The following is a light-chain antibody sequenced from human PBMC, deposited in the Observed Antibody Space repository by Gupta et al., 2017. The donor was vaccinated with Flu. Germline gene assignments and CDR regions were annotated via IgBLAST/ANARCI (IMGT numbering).Light chain of an antibody. Sequence: IVMTQSPDSLAVSLGERATINCKSSQSVLHSSNNKNYLAWYQQKPGQPPKLLIYWTSTRESGVPDRFSGSGSGTDFTLTISSLQAEDVAVYYCQQYYTIPPAFGGGTKVEIK. CDR1: QSVLHSSNNKNY. CDR3: QQYYTIPPA. CDR2: WTS. V-gene: IGKV4-1*01. J-gene: IGKJ4*01.